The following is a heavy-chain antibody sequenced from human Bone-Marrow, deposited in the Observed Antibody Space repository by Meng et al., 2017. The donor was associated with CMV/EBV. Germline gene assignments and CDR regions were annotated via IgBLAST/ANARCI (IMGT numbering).Heavy chain of an antibody. CDR3: ARDFQQRFLEWLGLYYYGMDV. V-gene: IGHV3-7*01. J-gene: IGHJ6*02. D-gene: IGHD3-3*01. Sequence: GESLKIFCAASGFTFSSYWMSWVRQAPGKGLEWVANIKQDGSEKYYVDSVKGRFTISRDNAKNSLYLQMNSLRAEDTAVYYCARDFQQRFLEWLGLYYYGMDVWGQGTTVTVSS. CDR2: IKQDGSEK. CDR1: GFTFSSYW.